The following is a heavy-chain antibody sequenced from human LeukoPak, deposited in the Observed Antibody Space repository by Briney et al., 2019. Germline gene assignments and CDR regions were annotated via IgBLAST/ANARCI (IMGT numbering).Heavy chain of an antibody. CDR2: ITNDGSST. D-gene: IGHD3/OR15-3a*01. V-gene: IGHV3-74*01. CDR1: GLTFSSHW. Sequence: GGSLRLSCAASGLTFSSHWMHWVRQAPGKGLVWVSRITNDGSSTTYADSVKGRFTISRDSSKNTLFLEMNSLRAEDTAIYYCARERTGFYSEYWGQGTLVTVSS. J-gene: IGHJ4*02. CDR3: ARERTGFYSEY.